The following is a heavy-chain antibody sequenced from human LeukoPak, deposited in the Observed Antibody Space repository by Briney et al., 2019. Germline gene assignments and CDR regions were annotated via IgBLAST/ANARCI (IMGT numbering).Heavy chain of an antibody. CDR1: GYTFTGYY. CDR3: AIPTQIVGATPTPDY. J-gene: IGHJ4*02. V-gene: IGHV1-2*02. Sequence: RASVKVSCKASGYTFTGYYMHWVRQAPGQGLEWMGWINPNSGGTNYAQKFQGRVTMTRDTSISTAYMELSRLRSDDTAVYYCAIPTQIVGATPTPDYWGQGTLVTVSS. CDR2: INPNSGGT. D-gene: IGHD1-26*01.